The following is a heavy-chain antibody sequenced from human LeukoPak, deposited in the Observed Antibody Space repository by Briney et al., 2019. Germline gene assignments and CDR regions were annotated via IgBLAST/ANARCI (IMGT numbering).Heavy chain of an antibody. D-gene: IGHD2-15*01. V-gene: IGHV1-2*02. CDR3: ARGKRAHIVVVVAATPRNWFDP. CDR1: GYTFTGYY. CDR2: INPNSGGT. J-gene: IGHJ5*02. Sequence: ASVKVSCKASGYTFTGYYMHWVRQAPGQGLEWMGWINPNSGGTNYAQKFQGRVTMTRDTSISTAYMELSRLRSDDTAVYYCARGKRAHIVVVVAATPRNWFDPWGQGTLVTVSS.